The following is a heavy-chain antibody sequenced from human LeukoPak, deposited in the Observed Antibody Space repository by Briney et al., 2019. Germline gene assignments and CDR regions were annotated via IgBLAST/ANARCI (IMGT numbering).Heavy chain of an antibody. CDR2: INPNSGGT. CDR1: GYTFTGYY. Sequence: ASVKVSYKASGYTFTGYYMHWVRQAPGHALEWMGWINPNSGGTNYVQQFQGRVTMTRDTSISTAYMELSRLRSDDPTVYYCVLDGYYDSSDYFDYWGQGTLVTVSS. J-gene: IGHJ4*02. CDR3: VLDGYYDSSDYFDY. D-gene: IGHD3-22*01. V-gene: IGHV1-2*02.